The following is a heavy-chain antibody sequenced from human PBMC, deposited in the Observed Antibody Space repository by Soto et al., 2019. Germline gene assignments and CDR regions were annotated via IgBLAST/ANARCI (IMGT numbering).Heavy chain of an antibody. CDR3: ARVGSSGWSPDY. J-gene: IGHJ4*02. D-gene: IGHD6-19*01. V-gene: IGHV4-59*11. CDR1: GGSITGHY. Sequence: LSLTCTVSGGSITGHYWSWFRQPPGKGLEWIGYIFYSGTTNYNPSLKSRVTISVDTAKNRFSLKLSSVTTADTALYYCARVGSSGWSPDYWGQGTRVSVSS. CDR2: IFYSGTT.